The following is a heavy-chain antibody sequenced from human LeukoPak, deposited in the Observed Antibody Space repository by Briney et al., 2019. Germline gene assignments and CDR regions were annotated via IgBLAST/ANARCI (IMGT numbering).Heavy chain of an antibody. V-gene: IGHV4-59*01. CDR1: GGSFSGYY. CDR3: ARVGAAHYYYYMDV. J-gene: IGHJ6*03. Sequence: SETLSLTCAVYGGSFSGYYWSWIRQPPGKGLEWIGYIYYSGSTNYNPSLKSRVTISVDTSKNQFSLKLSSVTAADTAVYYCARVGAAHYYYYMDVWGKGTTVTVSS. D-gene: IGHD6-6*01. CDR2: IYYSGST.